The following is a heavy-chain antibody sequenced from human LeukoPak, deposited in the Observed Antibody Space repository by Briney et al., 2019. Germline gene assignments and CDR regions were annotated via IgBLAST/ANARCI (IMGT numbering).Heavy chain of an antibody. CDR2: ISSSGSTI. CDR3: ARGGGNSGDAFDI. CDR1: GFTFSSYE. V-gene: IGHV3-48*03. Sequence: PGGSLRLSCAASGFTFSSYEMNWVRQAPGKGLEWVSYISSSGSTIYYADSVKGRFTISRDNAKNSLYLQMNSLRAEDTAVYYCARGGGNSGDAFDIWGQGTMVTVSS. D-gene: IGHD4-23*01. J-gene: IGHJ3*02.